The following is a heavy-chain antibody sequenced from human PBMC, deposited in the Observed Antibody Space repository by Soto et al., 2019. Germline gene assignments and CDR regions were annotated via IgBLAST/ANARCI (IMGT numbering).Heavy chain of an antibody. CDR3: AKDGEAAAGYHYYYYYGMDV. Sequence: GGSLRLSCAASGFTFSSYGMHWVRQAPGKGLEWVAVISYNGSNKYYADSVKGRFTISRDNSKNTLYLQMNSLRAEDTAVYYCAKDGEAAAGYHYYYYYGMDVWGQGT. J-gene: IGHJ6*02. CDR2: ISYNGSNK. CDR1: GFTFSSYG. V-gene: IGHV3-30*18. D-gene: IGHD6-13*01.